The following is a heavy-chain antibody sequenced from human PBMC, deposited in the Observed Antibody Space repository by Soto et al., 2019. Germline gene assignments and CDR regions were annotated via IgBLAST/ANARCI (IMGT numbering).Heavy chain of an antibody. CDR1: GFTFSSYG. CDR2: ISYDGSNK. Sequence: ESGGGVVQPGRSLRLSCTASGFTFSSYGMHWVRQAPGKGLEWVALISYDGSNKYDADSVTGRFTISRDNSKNTLYLQINSLRTEDTAVYYCARDAPGGAGTPGDYWGQGTLVTVS. V-gene: IGHV3-30*03. CDR3: ARDAPGGAGTPGDY. J-gene: IGHJ4*02. D-gene: IGHD1-26*01.